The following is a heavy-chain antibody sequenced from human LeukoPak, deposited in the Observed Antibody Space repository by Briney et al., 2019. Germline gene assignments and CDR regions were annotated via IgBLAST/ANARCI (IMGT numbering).Heavy chain of an antibody. Sequence: GGSLRLSXAASGFTFSSYEMNWVRQAPGKGLEWVSYISSSGSTIYYADSVKGRFTISRDNAKNSLYLQMNSLRAEDTAVYYCARDERGARPDFYWGQGTLVTVSS. CDR2: ISSSGSTI. CDR3: ARDERGARPDFY. J-gene: IGHJ4*02. CDR1: GFTFSSYE. D-gene: IGHD6-6*01. V-gene: IGHV3-48*03.